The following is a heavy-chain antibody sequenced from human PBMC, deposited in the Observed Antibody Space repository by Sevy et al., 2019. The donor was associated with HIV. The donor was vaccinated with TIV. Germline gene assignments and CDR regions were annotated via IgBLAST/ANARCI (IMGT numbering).Heavy chain of an antibody. CDR3: ATHAGIAAAGRVFDY. J-gene: IGHJ4*02. CDR2: IKNKADSYTT. Sequence: GGSLRLSCAASGFTFSDHYMEWVRQAPGKGLEWVGRIKNKADSYTTKNAASVKGRLTISRDDSKNSLYLLMNSLKTEDTAVYYCATHAGIAAAGRVFDYWGQGTLVTVSS. CDR1: GFTFSDHY. D-gene: IGHD6-13*01. V-gene: IGHV3-72*01.